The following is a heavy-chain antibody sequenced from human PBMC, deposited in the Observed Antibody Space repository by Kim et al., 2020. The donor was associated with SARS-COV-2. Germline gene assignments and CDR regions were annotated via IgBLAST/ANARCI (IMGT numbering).Heavy chain of an antibody. D-gene: IGHD3-22*01. CDR3: ARGAMIVVVSHFDY. CDR2: ISSSGSTI. Sequence: GGSLRLSCAASGFTFSSYEMNWVRQAPGKGLEWVSYISSSGSTIYYADSVKGRFTISRDNAKNSLYLQMNSLRAEDTAVYYCARGAMIVVVSHFDYWGQVTLVTVSS. J-gene: IGHJ4*02. CDR1: GFTFSSYE. V-gene: IGHV3-48*03.